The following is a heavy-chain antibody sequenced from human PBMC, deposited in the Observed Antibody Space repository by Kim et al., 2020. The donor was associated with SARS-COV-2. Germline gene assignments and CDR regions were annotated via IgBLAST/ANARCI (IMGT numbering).Heavy chain of an antibody. J-gene: IGHJ6*03. V-gene: IGHV3-23*05. D-gene: IGHD3-10*01. CDR3: AKGGFSYFYIDV. Sequence: YFADSVKGRFTISRDNSKRTLYLQMNSLRADDTAVYFCAKGGFSYFYIDVWGKGTTVTVSS.